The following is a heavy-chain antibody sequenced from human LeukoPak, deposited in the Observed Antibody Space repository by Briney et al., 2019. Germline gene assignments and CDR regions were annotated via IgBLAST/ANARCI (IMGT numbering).Heavy chain of an antibody. J-gene: IGHJ4*02. V-gene: IGHV3-23*01. CDR3: AKCLGYSYGYFDY. Sequence: PGGCLRLSCAASGFTFSSYAMSWVRQAPGKGLEWVSAISGSGDSTYYADSVKGRFTISRDNSKNTLYLQMNSLRAEDTAVYYCAKCLGYSYGYFDYWGQGTLVTVSS. CDR1: GFTFSSYA. CDR2: ISGSGDST. D-gene: IGHD5-18*01.